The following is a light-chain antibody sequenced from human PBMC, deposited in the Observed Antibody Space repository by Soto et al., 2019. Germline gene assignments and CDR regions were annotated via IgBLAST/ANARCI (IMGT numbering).Light chain of an antibody. CDR1: QSVSSIY. V-gene: IGKV3-20*01. J-gene: IGKJ4*01. Sequence: EIVLTQSPGTLSLSPGERATLSCRASQSVSSIYLAWYQQKPGQAPRLLIYGVSSRATGIPDRFSGSGSGTDFTLTISRLEPEDFAVYYCQQYGSSPLTFGGGTKVEIK. CDR3: QQYGSSPLT. CDR2: GVS.